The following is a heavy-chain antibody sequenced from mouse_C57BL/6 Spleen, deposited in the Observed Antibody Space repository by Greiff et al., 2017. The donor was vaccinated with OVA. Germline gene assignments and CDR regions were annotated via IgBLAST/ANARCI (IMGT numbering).Heavy chain of an antibody. CDR1: GYTFTDYE. J-gene: IGHJ4*01. V-gene: IGHV1-15*01. CDR2: IDPETGGT. D-gene: IGHD2-5*01. CDR3: TRSGYSNYDAMDY. Sequence: QVQLQESGAELVRPGASVTLSCKASGYTFTDYEMHWVKQTPVHGLEWIGAIDPETGGTAYNQKFKGKAILTADKSSSTAYMELRSLTSEDSAVYYCTRSGYSNYDAMDYWGQGTSVTVSS.